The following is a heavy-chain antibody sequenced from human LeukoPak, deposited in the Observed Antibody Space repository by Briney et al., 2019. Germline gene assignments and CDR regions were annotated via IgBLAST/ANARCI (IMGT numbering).Heavy chain of an antibody. J-gene: IGHJ3*02. CDR3: ARLSMIVVGLGDAFDI. CDR2: IYYSGST. V-gene: IGHV4-59*08. D-gene: IGHD3-22*01. CDR1: GGSISSYY. Sequence: PSETLSLTCTVSGGSISSYYWIWIRQPPGNGLEWIGYIYYSGSTNYNPSLKSRVTISVDTSKNQFSLKLSSVTAADTAVYYCARLSMIVVGLGDAFDIWGQGTMVTVSS.